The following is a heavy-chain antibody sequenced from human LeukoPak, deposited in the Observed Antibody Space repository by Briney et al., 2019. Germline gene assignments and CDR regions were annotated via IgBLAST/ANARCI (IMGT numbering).Heavy chain of an antibody. J-gene: IGHJ4*02. D-gene: IGHD3-9*01. CDR3: AAGAYDILTGYSHTLDY. V-gene: IGHV4-59*01. CDR2: IYYSGST. CDR1: GGSISSYY. Sequence: SETLSLTCTVSGGSISSYYWSWIRQPPGKGLEWIGYIYYSGSTNYNPSLKSRVTISVDTSKNQFSLKLSSVTAADTAVYYCAAGAYDILTGYSHTLDYWGQGTLVTVSS.